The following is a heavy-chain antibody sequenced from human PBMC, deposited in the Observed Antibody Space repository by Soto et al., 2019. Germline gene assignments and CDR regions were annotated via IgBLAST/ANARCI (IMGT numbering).Heavy chain of an antibody. Sequence: PGVSLRLSCAASGFIFSYHYIDWVRQATGKGLEWVGRTANRAYSFTTEYAASVKGRFTISRDDSQSSLFLQMSSLTAEDTAVYYCVREGGYNWNYVLEDWGQGTLVTVSS. CDR2: TANRAYSFTT. CDR3: VREGGYNWNYVLED. CDR1: GFIFSYHY. J-gene: IGHJ4*02. D-gene: IGHD1-7*01. V-gene: IGHV3-72*01.